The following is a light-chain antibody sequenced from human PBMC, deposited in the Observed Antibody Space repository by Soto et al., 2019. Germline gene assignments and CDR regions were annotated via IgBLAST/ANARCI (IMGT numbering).Light chain of an antibody. CDR1: SSNIGSNY. CDR3: AAWDDSLSGLYV. CDR2: RNN. Sequence: VVTQPPSASGTPGQRVTISCSGSSSNIGSNYVYWYQQLPGTAPKLLIYRNNQRPSGVPDRFSGSKSGTSASLAISGLRSEDEADYYCAAWDDSLSGLYVFGTGTQLTVL. J-gene: IGLJ1*01. V-gene: IGLV1-47*01.